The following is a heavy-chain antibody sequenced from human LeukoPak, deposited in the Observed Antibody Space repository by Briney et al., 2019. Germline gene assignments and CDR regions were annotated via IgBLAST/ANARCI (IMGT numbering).Heavy chain of an antibody. CDR2: IKQDGSEK. CDR1: GFTFSSYW. Sequence: SGGSLRLSCAASGFTFSSYWMSWVRQAPGKGLEWVANIKQDGSEKYYVDSVKGRFTISRDNAKNSLYLQMNSLRAEDTAVYYCARFGSSSSDAFDIWGQGTMVTVSS. D-gene: IGHD6-13*01. CDR3: ARFGSSSSDAFDI. J-gene: IGHJ3*02. V-gene: IGHV3-7*01.